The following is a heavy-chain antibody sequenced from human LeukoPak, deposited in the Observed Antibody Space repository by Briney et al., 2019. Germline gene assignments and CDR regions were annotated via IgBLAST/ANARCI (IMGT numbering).Heavy chain of an antibody. D-gene: IGHD3-10*01. Sequence: ASVKVSCKASGGTFSSYAISWVRQAPGQGLEWMGGIIPIFGTANYAQKFQGRVTITADESTSTAYMELSRLRSDDTAVYYCARSIPMVRGVIRHFDYWGQGTLVTVSS. V-gene: IGHV1-69*13. CDR1: GGTFSSYA. CDR3: ARSIPMVRGVIRHFDY. J-gene: IGHJ4*02. CDR2: IIPIFGTA.